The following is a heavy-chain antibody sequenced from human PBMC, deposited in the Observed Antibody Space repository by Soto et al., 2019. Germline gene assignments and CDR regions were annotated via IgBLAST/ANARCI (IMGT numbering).Heavy chain of an antibody. Sequence: PSETLSLTCAVYGGSFSGYYWSWIRQPPGKGLEWIGEINHSGSTNYNPSLKSRVTISVDTSKNQFSLKLSSVTAADTAVYYCARRLGYYYGPGRYRWFDPWGQGTLVTVSS. D-gene: IGHD3-10*01. CDR1: GGSFSGYY. J-gene: IGHJ5*02. CDR2: INHSGST. V-gene: IGHV4-34*01. CDR3: ARRLGYYYGPGRYRWFDP.